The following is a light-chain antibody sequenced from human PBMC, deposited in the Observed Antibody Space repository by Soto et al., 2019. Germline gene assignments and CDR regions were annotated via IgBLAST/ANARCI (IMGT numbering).Light chain of an antibody. Sequence: EIVLTQSPGTLSLSPGEIGTLSFRASQSVTSTYLAWYQQKPGQAPRLLIYGASSRAIGIPDRFSGSVSGSDFILTINRLEPEDFAVYYCQQYGSSHTFGQGTRLEIK. CDR3: QQYGSSHT. V-gene: IGKV3-20*01. J-gene: IGKJ5*01. CDR1: QSVTSTY. CDR2: GAS.